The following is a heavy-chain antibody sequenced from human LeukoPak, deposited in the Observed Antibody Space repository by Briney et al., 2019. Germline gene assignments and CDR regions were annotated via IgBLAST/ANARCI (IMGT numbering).Heavy chain of an antibody. CDR3: ARVPIRGIDP. V-gene: IGHV4-39*07. Sequence: SETLSLTCTVSGGSISSSSYYWGWIRQPPGKGLEWIGSIYYSGSTYYNPSLKSRVTISVDTSKNQFSLKLSSVTAADTAVYYCARVPIRGIDPWGQGTLVTVSS. J-gene: IGHJ5*02. CDR1: GGSISSSSYY. CDR2: IYYSGST. D-gene: IGHD1-1*01.